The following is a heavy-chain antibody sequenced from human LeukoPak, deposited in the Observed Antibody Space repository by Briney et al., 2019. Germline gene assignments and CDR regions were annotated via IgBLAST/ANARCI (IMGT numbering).Heavy chain of an antibody. CDR1: GGSISSYY. Sequence: SETLSLTCTVSGGSISSYYWSWIRQPAGKGLEWIGRIYTSGSTNYNPSLKSRVTMSVDTSKNQFSLKLSSVTAADTAVYYCARERNYYDSSGYYGPRNDAFDIWGQGTMVTVSS. J-gene: IGHJ3*02. CDR3: ARERNYYDSSGYYGPRNDAFDI. D-gene: IGHD3-22*01. CDR2: IYTSGST. V-gene: IGHV4-4*07.